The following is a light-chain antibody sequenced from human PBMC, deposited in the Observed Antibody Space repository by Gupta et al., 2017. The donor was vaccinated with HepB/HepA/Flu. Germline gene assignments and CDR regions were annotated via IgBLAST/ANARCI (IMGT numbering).Light chain of an antibody. CDR3: QQSDNTPFT. Sequence: DIQMTQSPSSLSASVGDRVTITCRASQYIGKFLNWYQQKPGKAPNLLIYAASSMQSGVPSRFSGSGSGTDFTLTISRLQPEDFATYYCQQSDNTPFTFGHGTKLDIK. CDR2: AAS. J-gene: IGKJ3*01. V-gene: IGKV1-39*01. CDR1: QYIGKF.